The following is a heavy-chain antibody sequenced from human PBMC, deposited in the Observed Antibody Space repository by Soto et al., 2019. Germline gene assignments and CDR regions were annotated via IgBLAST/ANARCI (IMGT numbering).Heavy chain of an antibody. J-gene: IGHJ4*02. D-gene: IGHD2-15*01. CDR3: ATDRLGYCSGGSCPPSNY. V-gene: IGHV1-24*01. Sequence: ASVKVSCKVSGYTLTELSMHWVRRAPGKGLEWMGGFDPEDGETIYAQKFQGRVTMTEDTSTDTAYMELSSLRSEDTAVYYCATDRLGYCSGGSCPPSNYWGQGTLVTVSS. CDR1: GYTLTELS. CDR2: FDPEDGET.